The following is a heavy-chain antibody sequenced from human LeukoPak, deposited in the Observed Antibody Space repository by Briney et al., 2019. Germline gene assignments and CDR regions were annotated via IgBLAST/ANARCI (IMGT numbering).Heavy chain of an antibody. J-gene: IGHJ3*02. V-gene: IGHV3-23*01. D-gene: IGHD3-16*01. CDR2: ISGSGGGT. Sequence: PGGSLRLSCAASGFTFNSYALNWVRQAPGKGLEWVSGISGSGGGTYYADSVKGRFTISRDNSKNTLYLQMNSPRAEDTAVYYCAKKVGGVYAFDIWGQGTVVTVSS. CDR3: AKKVGGVYAFDI. CDR1: GFTFNSYA.